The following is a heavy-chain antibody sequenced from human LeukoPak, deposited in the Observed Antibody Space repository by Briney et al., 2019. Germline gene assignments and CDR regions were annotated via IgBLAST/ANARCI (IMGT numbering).Heavy chain of an antibody. J-gene: IGHJ6*03. CDR2: ISSSATTI. CDR1: GFTFSSYE. D-gene: IGHD6-19*01. CDR3: ARDPVSSGWYSGPYYYYYYMDV. Sequence: PGGSLRLSCAASGFTFSSYEMHWVRQAPGKGLEWVSYISSSATTIYYADSVKGRFTISRDNAKNSLYLQMNSLRAEDTALYYCARDPVSSGWYSGPYYYYYYMDVWGKGTTVTVSS. V-gene: IGHV3-48*03.